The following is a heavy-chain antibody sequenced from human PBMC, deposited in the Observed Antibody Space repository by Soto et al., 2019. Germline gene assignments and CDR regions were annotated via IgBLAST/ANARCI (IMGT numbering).Heavy chain of an antibody. J-gene: IGHJ3*02. CDR1: GGSISSGGYY. D-gene: IGHD6-13*01. Sequence: QVQLQESGPGLLEPSQTLTLICTVSGGSISSGGYYWSWIRQHPGKGLEWIGYIYYSGSTYYNPSLKSRVTISVDTSKNQFSLKLSSVNAADTAVYYCARVVLDAFDIWGQGTMVTVSS. CDR3: ARVVLDAFDI. V-gene: IGHV4-31*03. CDR2: IYYSGST.